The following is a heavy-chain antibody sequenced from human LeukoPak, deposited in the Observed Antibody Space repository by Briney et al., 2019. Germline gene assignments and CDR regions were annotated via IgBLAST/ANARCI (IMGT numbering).Heavy chain of an antibody. D-gene: IGHD6-6*01. CDR3: ARERPPYYYYMDV. CDR2: IYYSGST. Sequence: PSETLSLTCTVSGGSISSYYWSWIRQPPGKGLEWIGYIYYSGSTNYNPSLKSRVTISVDTSKNQFSLKLSSVTAADTAVYYCARERPPYYYYMDVWGKGTTVTVSS. CDR1: GGSISSYY. V-gene: IGHV4-59*01. J-gene: IGHJ6*03.